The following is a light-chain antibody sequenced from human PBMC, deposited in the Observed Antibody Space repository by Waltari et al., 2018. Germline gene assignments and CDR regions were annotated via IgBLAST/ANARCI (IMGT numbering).Light chain of an antibody. CDR2: DAS. V-gene: IGKV3-11*01. CDR3: QQRSNWPLT. CDR1: QRVGSY. J-gene: IGKJ4*01. Sequence: EIVLTQSPATLSLSPGERATLSCRASQRVGSYLGWYQQKPGQDPRILIYDASSRATGIPSRFSGGGSGTDFTLTISSLEPEDFAVYYCQQRSNWPLTFGGGTKVEIK.